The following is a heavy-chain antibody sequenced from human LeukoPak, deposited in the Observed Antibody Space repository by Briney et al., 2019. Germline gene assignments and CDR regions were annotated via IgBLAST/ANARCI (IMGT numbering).Heavy chain of an antibody. CDR3: AREGIVVVPAATYYFDY. CDR2: IWHDGSNK. Sequence: GRSLRLSCAASGFTFSSYGMHWVRQAPGKGLEWVAVIWHDGSNKYYADSVKGRFTISRDNSKNTLYLQMNSLRAEDTAVYYCAREGIVVVPAATYYFDYWGQGTLVTVSS. V-gene: IGHV3-33*01. J-gene: IGHJ4*02. CDR1: GFTFSSYG. D-gene: IGHD2-2*01.